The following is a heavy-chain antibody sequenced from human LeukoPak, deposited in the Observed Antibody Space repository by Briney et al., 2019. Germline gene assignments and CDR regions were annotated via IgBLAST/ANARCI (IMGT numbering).Heavy chain of an antibody. CDR1: GYSFSTHW. CDR3: ARGVPLNSWFDA. D-gene: IGHD4-11*01. V-gene: IGHV5-51*01. J-gene: IGHJ5*02. CDR2: IYPADSDT. Sequence: KTGESLKISCKGSGYSFSTHWIAWVRLTPGRGLEWMGIIYPADSDTRYSPSFQGQVTMSADKSTQTAYLHWSTLKASDTAIYHCARGVPLNSWFDAWGQGTQVTVSS.